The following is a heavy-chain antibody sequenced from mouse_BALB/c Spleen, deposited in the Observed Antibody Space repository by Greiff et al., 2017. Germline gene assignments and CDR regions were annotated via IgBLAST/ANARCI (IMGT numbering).Heavy chain of an antibody. V-gene: IGHV1-69*02. CDR1: GYTFTSYW. CDR3: TRYQDGYSFAY. Sequence: VQLQQSGAELVRPGASVKLSCKASGYTFTSYWINWVKQRPGQGLEWIGNIYPSDSYTNYNQKFKDKATLTVDKSSSTAYMQLSSPTSEDSAVYYCTRYQDGYSFAYWGQGTLVTVSA. J-gene: IGHJ3*01. CDR2: IYPSDSYT. D-gene: IGHD2-3*01.